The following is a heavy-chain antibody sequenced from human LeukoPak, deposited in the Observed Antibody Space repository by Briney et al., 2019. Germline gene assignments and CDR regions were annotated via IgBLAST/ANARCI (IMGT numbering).Heavy chain of an antibody. D-gene: IGHD4-17*01. Sequence: ASVKVSCKASGGTSSSYAISWVRQAPGQGFEWMGRIIPILGIANYAQKFQGRVTITADKSTSTAYMELSSLRSEDTAVYYCARGFLTTVTPGWFDPWGQGTLVTVSS. CDR2: IIPILGIA. V-gene: IGHV1-69*04. J-gene: IGHJ5*02. CDR1: GGTSSSYA. CDR3: ARGFLTTVTPGWFDP.